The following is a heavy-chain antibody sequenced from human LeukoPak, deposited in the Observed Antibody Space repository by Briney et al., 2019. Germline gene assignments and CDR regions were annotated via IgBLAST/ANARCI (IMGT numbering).Heavy chain of an antibody. CDR3: AREDSSGYYYSDDYYGMDV. CDR2: IWYDGSKK. J-gene: IGHJ6*02. V-gene: IGHV3-33*01. Sequence: PGRSLRLSCAASGFTFITYGMHWVRQAPGKGPEGVAVIWYDGSKKYYADSVKGRFTISRDNSKNTLYLQMNSLRAEDTALYYCAREDSSGYYYSDDYYGMDVWGQGTTVTVSS. D-gene: IGHD3-22*01. CDR1: GFTFITYG.